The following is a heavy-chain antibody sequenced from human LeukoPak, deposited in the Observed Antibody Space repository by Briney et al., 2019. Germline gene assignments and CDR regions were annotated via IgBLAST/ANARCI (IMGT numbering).Heavy chain of an antibody. CDR1: GFTFSSYA. CDR3: AKDAEVGGYSGYNWFDP. J-gene: IGHJ5*02. D-gene: IGHD5-12*01. Sequence: GGSLRLSCAASGFTFSSYAMSWVRQAPGKGLEWVSAISGSGGSTYYADSVKGRFTISRDNSKNTLYLKMNSLRAEDTAVYYCAKDAEVGGYSGYNWFDPWGQGTLVTVSS. CDR2: ISGSGGST. V-gene: IGHV3-23*01.